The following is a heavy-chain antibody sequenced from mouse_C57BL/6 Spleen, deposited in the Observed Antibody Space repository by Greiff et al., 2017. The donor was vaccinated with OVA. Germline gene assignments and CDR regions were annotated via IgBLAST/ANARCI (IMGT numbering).Heavy chain of an antibody. V-gene: IGHV3-6*01. J-gene: IGHJ4*01. CDR2: ISYDGSN. D-gene: IGHD2-5*01. CDR3: ARVYYSNYDAMDY. CDR1: GYSITSGYY. Sequence: VQLKESGPGLVKPSQSLSLTCSVPGYSITSGYYWNWIRQFPGNKLEWMGYISYDGSNNYNPSLKNRISITRDTSKNQFFLKLNSVTTEDTATYYCARVYYSNYDAMDYWGQGTSVTVSS.